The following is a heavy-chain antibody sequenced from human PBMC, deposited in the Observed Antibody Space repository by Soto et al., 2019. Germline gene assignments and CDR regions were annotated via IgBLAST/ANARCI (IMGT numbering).Heavy chain of an antibody. CDR3: ARDHSYYDFWSGECYYYGMDL. CDR1: GYTFTGYY. V-gene: IGHV1-2*02. CDR2: INPNSGGT. Sequence: ASVKVSCKASGYTFTGYYMHWVRQAPGQGLEWMGWINPNSGGTNYAQKFQGRVTMTRDTSISTAYMELSRLRSDDTAVYYCARDHSYYDFWSGECYYYGMDLWGQGTTVTVSS. D-gene: IGHD3-3*01. J-gene: IGHJ6*02.